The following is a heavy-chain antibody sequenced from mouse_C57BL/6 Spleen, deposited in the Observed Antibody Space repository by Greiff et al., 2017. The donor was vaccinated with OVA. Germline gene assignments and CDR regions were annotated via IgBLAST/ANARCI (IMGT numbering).Heavy chain of an antibody. J-gene: IGHJ2*01. Sequence: EVKLMESGPGLVKPSQSLSLSCSVTGYSITSGYYWNWIRQFPGNKLEWMGYISYDGSNNYNPSLKNRISITRDTSKNQFFLKLNSVTTEDTATYYCARGDNLLDYWGQGTTLTVSS. CDR2: ISYDGSN. CDR1: GYSITSGYY. V-gene: IGHV3-6*01. D-gene: IGHD3-3*01. CDR3: ARGDNLLDY.